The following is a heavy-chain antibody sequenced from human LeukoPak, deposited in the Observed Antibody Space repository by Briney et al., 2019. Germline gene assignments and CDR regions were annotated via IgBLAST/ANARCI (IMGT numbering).Heavy chain of an antibody. CDR2: IWYDGSNK. V-gene: IGHV3-33*08. D-gene: IGHD4-17*01. CDR3: ARNQDYGVYNSVGAFDI. CDR1: GFIFSNYA. J-gene: IGHJ3*02. Sequence: GRSLRLSCAASGFIFSNYAMHWVRQAPGKGLEWVAVIWYDGSNKYYADSVKGRFTISRDNSKNTLYLQMNSLRAEDTAVYYCARNQDYGVYNSVGAFDIWGQGTMVTVSS.